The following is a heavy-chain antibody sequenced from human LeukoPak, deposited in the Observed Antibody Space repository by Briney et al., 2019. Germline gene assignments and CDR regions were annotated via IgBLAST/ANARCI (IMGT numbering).Heavy chain of an antibody. V-gene: IGHV1-2*02. J-gene: IGHJ4*02. CDR3: ARASYYYDSSGYPGYYFDY. Sequence: GASVKVSCRASGYTFTDYYVHWVRQAPGQGLEWMGWINPNSGGTFSAQNFQGRVTMTRDTSISTAYMELSRLRSDDTAVYYCARASYYYDSSGYPGYYFDYWGQGTLVTVSS. CDR1: GYTFTDYY. D-gene: IGHD3-22*01. CDR2: INPNSGGT.